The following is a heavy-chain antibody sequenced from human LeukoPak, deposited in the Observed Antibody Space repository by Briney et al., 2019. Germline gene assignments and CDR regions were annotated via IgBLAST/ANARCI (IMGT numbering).Heavy chain of an antibody. J-gene: IGHJ4*02. Sequence: KFEGRVSMTTDTSTNTVYMDLRSLRSDDTAVYYCARIAAAENYFDYWGQGTLVTVSS. V-gene: IGHV1-18*01. D-gene: IGHD6-13*01. CDR3: ARIAAAENYFDY.